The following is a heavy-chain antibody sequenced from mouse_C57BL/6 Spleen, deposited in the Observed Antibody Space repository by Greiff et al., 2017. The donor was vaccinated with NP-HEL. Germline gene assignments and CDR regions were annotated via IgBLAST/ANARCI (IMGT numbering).Heavy chain of an antibody. CDR3: ARQGDVGDYFDY. V-gene: IGHV1-82*01. Sequence: QVQLQQSGPELVKPGASVKISCKASGYAFSSSWMNWVKQRPGKGLEWIGRIYPGDGDTNYNGKFKGKATLTADKSSSTAYMQLSSLTSEDSAVYFCARQGDVGDYFDYWGHGTTLTVSS. J-gene: IGHJ2*01. CDR1: GYAFSSSW. CDR2: IYPGDGDT. D-gene: IGHD3-1*01.